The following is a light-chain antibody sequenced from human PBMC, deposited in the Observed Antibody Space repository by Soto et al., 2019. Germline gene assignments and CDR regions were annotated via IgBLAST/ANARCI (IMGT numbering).Light chain of an antibody. V-gene: IGKV1-39*01. J-gene: IGKJ5*01. Sequence: DIQMTQSPSSLPASVGDRVTITCRASQSISTYVNGYQQKAGKAPKLLIYDASSLQSGVPSRFSGSRSGPDFTLTISSLQPEDFATYYCQQSYSTPITFGQGTRLEIK. CDR3: QQSYSTPIT. CDR1: QSISTY. CDR2: DAS.